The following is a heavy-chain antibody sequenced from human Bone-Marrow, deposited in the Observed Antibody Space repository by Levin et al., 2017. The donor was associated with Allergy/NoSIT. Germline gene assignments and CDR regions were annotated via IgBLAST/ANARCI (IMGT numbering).Heavy chain of an antibody. V-gene: IGHV3-15*01. CDR2: MKSRADRGTI. D-gene: IGHD2/OR15-2a*01. J-gene: IGHJ6*03. CDR1: GINIPDAW. CDR3: STRVPSFMSHSTPYCIEV. Sequence: GESLKISCAGSGINIPDAWMNWVRQAPGKGLEWVALMKSRADRGTIDYAAPVKGRFIVSRDESKNILYLQMNSLRTEDTAVYYCSTRVPSFMSHSTPYCIEVCAQGTTVNLSS.